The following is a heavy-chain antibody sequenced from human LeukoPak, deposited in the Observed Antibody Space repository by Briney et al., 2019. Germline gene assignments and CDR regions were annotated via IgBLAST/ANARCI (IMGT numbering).Heavy chain of an antibody. Sequence: ASVTVSCKASGFTSTDHYMPWVRQAPGQGLEWMGWINGKRGDTNYAQNFQDRVTMTRDTSTSTVYMELSRLTVDDTAVYYCARDHDWGVDYWGQGTLVTVSS. CDR3: ARDHDWGVDY. CDR2: INGKRGDT. D-gene: IGHD7-27*01. V-gene: IGHV1-2*02. CDR1: GFTSTDHY. J-gene: IGHJ4*02.